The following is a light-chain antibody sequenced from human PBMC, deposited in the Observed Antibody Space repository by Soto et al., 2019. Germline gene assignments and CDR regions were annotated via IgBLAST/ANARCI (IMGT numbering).Light chain of an antibody. V-gene: IGKV3-15*01. CDR2: GAS. CDR1: QSVSSN. CDR3: QQYNNWPRGT. Sequence: EIVMTQSPATLSVSPGERATLSCRASQSVSSNLAWYQQKPGKAPRLLIYGASTRATGIPARFSGSGSGTEFTLPISSLQPEDFAVYYCQQYNNWPRGTFGQGTKLEIK. J-gene: IGKJ2*02.